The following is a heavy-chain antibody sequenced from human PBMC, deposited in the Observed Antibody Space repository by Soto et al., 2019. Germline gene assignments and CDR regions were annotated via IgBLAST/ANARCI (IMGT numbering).Heavy chain of an antibody. Sequence: SVKVSCKASGGTFSRYAISWVRQAPGQGLEWMGGIIPIFGTANYAQKFQGRVTITADESTSTAYMELSSLRSEDTAVYYCAMELREDEVWFDPWGQGTLVTVSS. J-gene: IGHJ5*02. V-gene: IGHV1-69*13. D-gene: IGHD1-26*01. CDR1: GGTFSRYA. CDR3: AMELREDEVWFDP. CDR2: IIPIFGTA.